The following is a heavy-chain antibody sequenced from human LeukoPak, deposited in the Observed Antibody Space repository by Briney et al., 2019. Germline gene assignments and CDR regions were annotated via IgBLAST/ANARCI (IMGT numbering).Heavy chain of an antibody. J-gene: IGHJ3*02. Sequence: SETLSLTCTVSGGSISSYYWGWIRQPPGKGLEWIGYIYYSGSTNYNPSLKSRVTISVDTSKNQFSLKLSSVTAADTAVYYCARDDAMSYDAFDIWGQGTMVTVSS. CDR3: ARDDAMSYDAFDI. V-gene: IGHV4-59*01. D-gene: IGHD1-26*01. CDR2: IYYSGST. CDR1: GGSISSYY.